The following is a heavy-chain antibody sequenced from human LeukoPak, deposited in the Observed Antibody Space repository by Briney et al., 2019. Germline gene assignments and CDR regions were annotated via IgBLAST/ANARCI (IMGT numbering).Heavy chain of an antibody. Sequence: GGSLRLSCAASGFTFSSYGMTWVRQAPGKGLEWVSLIGASGESTYYADSVKGRFTISRDNSKNTLSLQMNSLRVEDTAMYFCAKDIQLSTWGLGTMVTVSS. J-gene: IGHJ3*01. CDR1: GFTFSSYG. CDR3: AKDIQLST. CDR2: IGASGEST. D-gene: IGHD5-24*01. V-gene: IGHV3-23*01.